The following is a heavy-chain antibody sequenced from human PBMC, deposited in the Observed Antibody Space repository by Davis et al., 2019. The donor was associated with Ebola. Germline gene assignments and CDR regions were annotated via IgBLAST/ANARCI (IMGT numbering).Heavy chain of an antibody. V-gene: IGHV3-11*06. J-gene: IGHJ6*02. CDR1: GFTFSDYY. CDR2: ISSSSSYT. Sequence: GESLKISCAASGFTFSDYYMSWIRQAPGKGLEWVSYISSSSSYTNYADSVKGRFTISRDNAKNPLYLQMNGLRAEDTAVYYCARDKGLELRRGMDVWGQGTTVTVSS. D-gene: IGHD1-7*01. CDR3: ARDKGLELRRGMDV.